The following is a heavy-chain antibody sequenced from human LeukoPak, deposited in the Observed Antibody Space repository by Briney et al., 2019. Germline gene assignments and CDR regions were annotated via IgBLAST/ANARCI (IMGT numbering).Heavy chain of an antibody. CDR3: ARGSDDNGNWFDP. Sequence: ASVKVSCKASGYTFTSYGISWVRQAPGQGLEWMGWISAYNGNTNYAQKLQGRVTMTRDTSTSTVYMELSSLRSEDTAVYYCARGSDDNGNWFDPWGQGTLVTVSS. CDR2: ISAYNGNT. J-gene: IGHJ5*02. CDR1: GYTFTSYG. D-gene: IGHD4-17*01. V-gene: IGHV1-18*01.